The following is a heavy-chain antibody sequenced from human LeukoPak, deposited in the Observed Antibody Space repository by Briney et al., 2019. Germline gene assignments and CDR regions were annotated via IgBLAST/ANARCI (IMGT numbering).Heavy chain of an antibody. Sequence: SVKDSCKASGYTFTSYYMHWVRQAPGQGLEWMGWISAYNGNTNYAQKLQGRVTMTTDTSTSTAYMELRSLRSDDTAVYYCARGIVGATPYDYWGQGTLVTVSS. D-gene: IGHD1-26*01. J-gene: IGHJ4*02. CDR1: GYTFTSYY. CDR3: ARGIVGATPYDY. V-gene: IGHV1-18*04. CDR2: ISAYNGNT.